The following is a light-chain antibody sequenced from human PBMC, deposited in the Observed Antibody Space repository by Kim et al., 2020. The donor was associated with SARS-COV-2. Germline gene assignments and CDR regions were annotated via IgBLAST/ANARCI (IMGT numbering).Light chain of an antibody. CDR2: RDS. V-gene: IGLV3-9*01. J-gene: IGLJ3*02. CDR3: QVWDSSTEV. Sequence: VALGQTARITCGGNDIGSKNVHWYQQKPGQAPVLVIYRDSNRPSGIPERFSGSNSGNTATLTISRAQAGDEADYYCQVWDSSTEVFGGGTQLTVL. CDR1: DIGSKN.